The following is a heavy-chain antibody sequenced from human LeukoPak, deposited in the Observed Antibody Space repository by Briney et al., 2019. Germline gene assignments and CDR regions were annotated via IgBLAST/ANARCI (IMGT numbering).Heavy chain of an antibody. J-gene: IGHJ6*03. CDR2: ISSSSSYI. Sequence: GGSLRLSCAASGFTFRSYWMNWVRQAPGKGLEWVSSISSSSSYIYYADSVKGRFTISRDNAKNSLYLQMNSLRAEDTAVYYCARDLAVRGVIPYYYYYMDVWGKGTTVTISS. CDR1: GFTFRSYW. D-gene: IGHD3-10*01. CDR3: ARDLAVRGVIPYYYYYMDV. V-gene: IGHV3-21*01.